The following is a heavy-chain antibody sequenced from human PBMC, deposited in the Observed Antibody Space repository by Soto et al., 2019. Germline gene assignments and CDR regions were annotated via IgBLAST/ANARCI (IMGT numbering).Heavy chain of an antibody. V-gene: IGHV3-30*18. D-gene: IGHD3-22*01. J-gene: IGHJ4*02. CDR2: ISYDGSNK. CDR3: AKVTYDSTALGFDY. Sequence: LRLSCAASGLTFSSYGMHWVRQAPGKGLEWVAVISYDGSNKYYADSVKGRFTISRDNSKNTLYLQMNSLRAEDTAVYYCAKVTYDSTALGFDYWGQGTLVTV. CDR1: GLTFSSYG.